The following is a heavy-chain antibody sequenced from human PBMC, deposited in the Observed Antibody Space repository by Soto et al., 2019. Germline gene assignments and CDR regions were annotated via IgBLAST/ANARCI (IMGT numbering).Heavy chain of an antibody. CDR3: ARGVVVRGAIDY. Sequence: QVQLQQWGAGLLKPSETLSLTCAVYGGSFSGYYWSWIRQPTGKGLEWIGEINDSGSTNDNPSPKSRVTTSVDTSKNQFSLKLSSVTAADTAVYYCARGVVVRGAIDYWGQGALVTVSS. D-gene: IGHD3-10*01. CDR1: GGSFSGYY. CDR2: INDSGST. J-gene: IGHJ4*02. V-gene: IGHV4-34*01.